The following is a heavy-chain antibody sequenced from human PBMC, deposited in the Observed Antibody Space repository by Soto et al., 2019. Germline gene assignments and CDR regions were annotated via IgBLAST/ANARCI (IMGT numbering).Heavy chain of an antibody. Sequence: GESLKISCKGVGYKFGIAWIGWVRQMPGKGLEWMGIIKPGTSDIRYSPSCRGHVTISADEAVSTAYLQWSSLKASDTAMYYCARQLSHICDSWGQGTLVTAPQ. D-gene: IGHD3-3*02. CDR1: GYKFGIAW. CDR2: IKPGTSDI. V-gene: IGHV5-51*01. J-gene: IGHJ4*02. CDR3: ARQLSHICDS.